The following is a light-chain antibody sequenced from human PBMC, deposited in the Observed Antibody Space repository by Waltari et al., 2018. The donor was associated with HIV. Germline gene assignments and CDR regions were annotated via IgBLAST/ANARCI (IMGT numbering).Light chain of an antibody. CDR3: QSSDNGGTYVV. J-gene: IGLJ2*01. CDR2: KDT. V-gene: IGLV3-25*03. CDR1: KLSAHS. Sequence: YELTQPPSVSVSPGQTARTPCSGLKLSAHSVSWYQQKSGQEPVLVIYKDTERPSGIPGRFSGSTSGTTVTLIISGVQAEDEADYYCQSSDNGGTYVVFGGGTKLTVL.